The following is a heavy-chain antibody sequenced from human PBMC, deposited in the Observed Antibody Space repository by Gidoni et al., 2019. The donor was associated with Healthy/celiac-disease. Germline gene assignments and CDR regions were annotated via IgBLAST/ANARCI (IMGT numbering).Heavy chain of an antibody. Sequence: LEWIGYIYYSGSTYYNPSLKSRVTISVDTSKNQFSLKLSSVTAADTAVYYCARGGVHQLGPINWFDPWGQGTLVTVSS. CDR2: IYYSGST. V-gene: IGHV4-31*02. J-gene: IGHJ5*02. D-gene: IGHD7-27*01. CDR3: ARGGVHQLGPINWFDP.